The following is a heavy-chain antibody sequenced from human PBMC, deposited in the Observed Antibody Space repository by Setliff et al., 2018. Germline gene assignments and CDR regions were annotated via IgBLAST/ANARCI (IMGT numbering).Heavy chain of an antibody. CDR3: ARDGGEY. CDR1: GGSISNYY. J-gene: IGHJ4*02. D-gene: IGHD3-16*01. Sequence: ASETLSLTCTVSGGSISNYYWSWIRQPPGKGLEWVANIKQDGSEKYYVDSVKGRFAISRDNAKNSLYLQMNSLRAEDTAVYYCARDGGEYWGQGTLVTVSS. V-gene: IGHV3-7*01. CDR2: IKQDGSEK.